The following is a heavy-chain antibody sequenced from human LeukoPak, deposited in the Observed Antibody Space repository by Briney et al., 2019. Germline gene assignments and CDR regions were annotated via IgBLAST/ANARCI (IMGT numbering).Heavy chain of an antibody. CDR3: ARGGLRYFDWILPDDNWFDP. CDR2: IWYDGSNK. J-gene: IGHJ5*02. CDR1: GFTFSSYG. Sequence: HPGGSLRLSCAASGFTFSSYGMHWVRQAPGKGLEWVAVIWYDGSNKYYADSVKGRFTISRDNSKNTLYLQMNSLRAEDTAVYYCARGGLRYFDWILPDDNWFDPWGQGTLVTVSS. V-gene: IGHV3-33*01. D-gene: IGHD3-9*01.